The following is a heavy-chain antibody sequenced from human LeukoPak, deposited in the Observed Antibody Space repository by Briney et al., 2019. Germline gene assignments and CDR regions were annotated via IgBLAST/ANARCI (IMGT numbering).Heavy chain of an antibody. CDR2: IRYDGSNK. D-gene: IGHD5-24*01. V-gene: IGHV3-30*02. J-gene: IGHJ6*03. Sequence: GGSLRLSCAASGFTFSSYGMHWVRQAPGKGLEWVAFIRYDGSNKYYADSVKGRFTISRDNSKNTLYLQMNSLRAEDTAVYYCAKDRERARRYYMDVWGKGTTVTVSS. CDR1: GFTFSSYG. CDR3: AKDRERARRYYMDV.